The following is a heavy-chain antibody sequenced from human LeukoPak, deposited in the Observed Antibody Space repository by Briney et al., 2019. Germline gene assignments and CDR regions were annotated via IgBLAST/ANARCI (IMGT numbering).Heavy chain of an antibody. V-gene: IGHV3-11*01. CDR3: ARGVVRGVNFDY. J-gene: IGHJ4*02. Sequence: LSLTCTVSGGSISSSSYYWGWVRQPPGKGLEWVSYISSSGSTIYYADSVRGRFTISRDNAKNSLYLQMNSLRAEDTAVYYCARGVVRGVNFDYWGQGTLVTVSS. D-gene: IGHD3-10*01. CDR1: GGSISSSSYY. CDR2: ISSSGSTI.